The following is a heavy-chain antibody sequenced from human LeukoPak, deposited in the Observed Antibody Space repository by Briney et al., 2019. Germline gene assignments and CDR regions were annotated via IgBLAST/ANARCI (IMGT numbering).Heavy chain of an antibody. D-gene: IGHD6-19*01. CDR3: ARGYSSGWYGNWFDP. CDR2: IYSGGST. J-gene: IGHJ5*02. V-gene: IGHV3-53*01. CDR1: GFTVSSNY. Sequence: PGGSLRLSCAASGFTVSSNYMSWVRQAPGKGLEWVSVIYSGGSTYYADSVKGRFTISRDNSKNTLYLQMNSLRAEDTAVYYCARGYSSGWYGNWFDPWGQGTLVTVSS.